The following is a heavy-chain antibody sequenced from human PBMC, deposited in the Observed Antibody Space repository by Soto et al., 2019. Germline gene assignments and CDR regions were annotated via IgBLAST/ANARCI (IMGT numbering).Heavy chain of an antibody. CDR2: IFYLGSS. CDR1: GDSIISIDFY. J-gene: IGHJ5*02. CDR3: ARHSLALRKNNWFDP. V-gene: IGHV4-39*01. Sequence: SETLSLPCTVSGDSIISIDFYWGWVRQPPGKGLEWIGSIFYLGSSYYNPSLKSRVTMSVDTSKNQFSLRLRSVTAADTALYFCARHSLALRKNNWFDPWGQGIMVTVSS. D-gene: IGHD3-3*02.